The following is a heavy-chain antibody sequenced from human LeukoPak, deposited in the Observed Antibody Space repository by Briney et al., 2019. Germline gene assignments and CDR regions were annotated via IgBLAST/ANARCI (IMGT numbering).Heavy chain of an antibody. CDR2: ISAYNGNT. Sequence: ASVKVSCKASDYTFTSYGISWVRQAPGQGLEWMGWISAYNGNTNYAQKLQGRVTMTTDTSTSTAYMELRSLRSDDTAVYYCARDRDVLRFLEWLELLDYWGQGTLVTVSS. CDR1: DYTFTSYG. J-gene: IGHJ4*02. CDR3: ARDRDVLRFLEWLELLDY. D-gene: IGHD3-3*01. V-gene: IGHV1-18*01.